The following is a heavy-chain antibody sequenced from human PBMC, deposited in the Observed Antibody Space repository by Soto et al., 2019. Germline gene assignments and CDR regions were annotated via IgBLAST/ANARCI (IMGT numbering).Heavy chain of an antibody. J-gene: IGHJ4*02. Sequence: QVQLVQSGAEVKKPGASVKVSCKASGYTFTGYYMHWVRQAPGQGLEWMGWINPNSGGTNYAQKFQGRVTMTRDTSISTAYMELSRLRSDDTAVYYWARSRFVLRFLEWLLSHYWGQGTLVTVSS. CDR2: INPNSGGT. V-gene: IGHV1-2*02. D-gene: IGHD3-3*01. CDR3: ARSRFVLRFLEWLLSHY. CDR1: GYTFTGYY.